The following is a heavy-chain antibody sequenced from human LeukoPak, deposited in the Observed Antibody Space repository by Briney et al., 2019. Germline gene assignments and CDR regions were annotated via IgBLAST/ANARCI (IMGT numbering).Heavy chain of an antibody. V-gene: IGHV3-23*01. Sequence: PGGSLRLSCTASGFMFASYGMSWVRQAPGKGLEWVSVISGSGGNTYYADSVNGRFTISRDNSKNTLYLQMHSLRAEDTAMYYCARVFNQASMYAFDVWGQGTMVTVSS. CDR1: GFMFASYG. J-gene: IGHJ3*01. D-gene: IGHD2/OR15-2a*01. CDR2: ISGSGGNT. CDR3: ARVFNQASMYAFDV.